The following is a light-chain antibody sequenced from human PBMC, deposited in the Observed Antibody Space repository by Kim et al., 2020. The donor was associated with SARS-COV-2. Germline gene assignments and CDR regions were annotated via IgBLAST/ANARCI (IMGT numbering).Light chain of an antibody. CDR1: QSVSSSY. Sequence: PGERATRTCRASQSVSSSYLAWYQQKPGQAPRLLIYGASSRATGIPDRFSGSGSGTDFTLTISRLEPEDFAVYYCQQYGSSPPWTFGQGTKVDIK. V-gene: IGKV3-20*01. J-gene: IGKJ1*01. CDR3: QQYGSSPPWT. CDR2: GAS.